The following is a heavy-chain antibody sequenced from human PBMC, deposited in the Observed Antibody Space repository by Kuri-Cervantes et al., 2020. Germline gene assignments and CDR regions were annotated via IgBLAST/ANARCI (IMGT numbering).Heavy chain of an antibody. D-gene: IGHD3-9*01. V-gene: IGHV4-31*03. J-gene: IGHJ4*02. CDR1: GGPISSGGYY. Sequence: SETLSLTCTVSGGPISSGGYYWSWIRQHLGKGLEWIGYIYYSGSTYYNPSLKSRVTISVDTSKNQFSLKLSSVTAADAAVYYCARVSFTYDILTGYYPNHFDYWGQGTLVTVSS. CDR2: IYYSGST. CDR3: ARVSFTYDILTGYYPNHFDY.